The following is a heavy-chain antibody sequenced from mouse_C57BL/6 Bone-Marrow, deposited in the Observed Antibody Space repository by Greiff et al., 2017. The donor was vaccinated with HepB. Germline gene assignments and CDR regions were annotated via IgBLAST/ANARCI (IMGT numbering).Heavy chain of an antibody. CDR1: GFNIKDDY. J-gene: IGHJ2*01. Sequence: EVQLQQSGAELVRPGASVKLSCTASGFNIKDDYMHWVKQRPEQGLEWIGWIDPENGDTEYASKFQGKATITADTSSNTAYLQLSSLTSEDTAVYYWTTGGFFDYWGQGTTLTVSS. CDR3: TTGGFFDY. CDR2: IDPENGDT. V-gene: IGHV14-4*01.